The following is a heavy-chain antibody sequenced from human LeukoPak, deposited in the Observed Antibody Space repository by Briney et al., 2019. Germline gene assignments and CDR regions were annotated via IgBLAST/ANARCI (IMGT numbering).Heavy chain of an antibody. CDR2: IVVGSGNT. V-gene: IGHV1-58*01. Sequence: SVKVSCKASGFTFTSSAVQWVRQARGQRLEWIGWIVVGSGNTNYAQKFQEGVTITRDMSTSTAYMELSSLRSEDTAVYYCAAVSLGNYYYYYGMDVWGQGTTVTVSS. CDR1: GFTFTSSA. J-gene: IGHJ6*02. CDR3: AAVSLGNYYYYYGMDV. D-gene: IGHD3-16*02.